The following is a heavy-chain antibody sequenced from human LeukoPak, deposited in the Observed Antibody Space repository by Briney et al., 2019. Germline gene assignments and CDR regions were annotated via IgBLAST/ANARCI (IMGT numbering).Heavy chain of an antibody. D-gene: IGHD2-21*02. Sequence: GASVKVSCKASGFTFTSPAMQWVRQARGQRLEWIGWIVVGSGNTNYAQIFQERVTITRDMSTSTAYMELSSLRSEDTAVYYCATYCGGDCYNDYWGQGTLVTVSS. CDR3: ATYCGGDCYNDY. CDR2: IVVGSGNT. J-gene: IGHJ4*02. V-gene: IGHV1-58*02. CDR1: GFTFTSPA.